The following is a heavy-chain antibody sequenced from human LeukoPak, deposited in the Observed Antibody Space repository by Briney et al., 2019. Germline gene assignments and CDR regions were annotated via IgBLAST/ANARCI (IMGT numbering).Heavy chain of an antibody. CDR2: ISSSSSYI. J-gene: IGHJ3*02. CDR1: GFTFSSYS. CDR3: ARPQRFGSLDAFDI. D-gene: IGHD3-10*01. Sequence: GGSLRLSCAASGFTFSSYSMYWVRQAPGKGLEWVSSISSSSSYIYYADSVKGRFTISRDNAKNSLYLQMNSLRAEDTAVYYCARPQRFGSLDAFDIWGQGTMVTVSS. V-gene: IGHV3-21*01.